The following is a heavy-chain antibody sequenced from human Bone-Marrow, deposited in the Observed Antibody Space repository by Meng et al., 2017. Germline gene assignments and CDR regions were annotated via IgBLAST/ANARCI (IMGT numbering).Heavy chain of an antibody. CDR2: IIPIFGTA. D-gene: IGHD3-22*01. J-gene: IGHJ4*02. Sequence: QVRLGQYGAEVKKPGSSGKVSCKASGGTFSSYAISWVRQAPGQGLEWMGGIIPIFGTANYAQKFQGRVTITADKSTSTAYMELSSLRSEDTAVYYCARETHYYDSRYFDYWGQGTLVTVSS. CDR1: GGTFSSYA. CDR3: ARETHYYDSRYFDY. V-gene: IGHV1-69*06.